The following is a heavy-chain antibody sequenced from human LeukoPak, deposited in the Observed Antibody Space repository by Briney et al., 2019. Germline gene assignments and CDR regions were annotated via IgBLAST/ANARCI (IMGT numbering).Heavy chain of an antibody. CDR3: ASLIVVVTATYFDY. J-gene: IGHJ4*02. CDR2: IYHSGST. CDR1: GFTFTTYGM. D-gene: IGHD2-21*02. V-gene: IGHV4-4*02. Sequence: GTLRLSCSASGFTFTTYGMNWVRQPPGKGLEWIGEIYHSGSTNYNPSLKSRVTISVDKSKNQFSLKLSSVTAADTAVYYCASLIVVVTATYFDYWGQGTLVTVSS.